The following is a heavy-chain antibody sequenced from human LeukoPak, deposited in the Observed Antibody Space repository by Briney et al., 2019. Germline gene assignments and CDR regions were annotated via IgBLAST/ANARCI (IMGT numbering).Heavy chain of an antibody. CDR3: AKDGRVAAAAYYFDY. Sequence: GGSLRLSCTASGFTFSNYGMHWVRQAPGKGLEWVAVISYDGSNEYYADSVKGRFTISRDNSKNTLFLQMNSLRPEDTAVYHCAKDGRVAAAAYYFDYWGQGTLATVSS. V-gene: IGHV3-30*18. CDR1: GFTFSNYG. J-gene: IGHJ4*02. CDR2: ISYDGSNE. D-gene: IGHD6-13*01.